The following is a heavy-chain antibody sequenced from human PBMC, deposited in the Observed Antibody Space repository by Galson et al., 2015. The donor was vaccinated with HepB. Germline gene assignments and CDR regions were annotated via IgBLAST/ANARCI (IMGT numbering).Heavy chain of an antibody. CDR3: ARVVKPSGYDYRGVYYFDY. J-gene: IGHJ4*02. CDR2: ISSSSSYI. Sequence: SLRLSCAASGFTFSSYSMNWVRQAPGKGLEWVSSISSSSSYIYYADSVKGRFTISRDNDKNSLYLQMNSLRAEDTAVYYCARVVKPSGYDYRGVYYFDYWGQGTLVTVSS. D-gene: IGHD5-12*01. CDR1: GFTFSSYS. V-gene: IGHV3-21*01.